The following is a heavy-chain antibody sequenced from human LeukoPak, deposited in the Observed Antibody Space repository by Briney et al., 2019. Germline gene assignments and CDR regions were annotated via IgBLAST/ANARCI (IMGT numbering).Heavy chain of an antibody. D-gene: IGHD3-16*01. CDR2: IYSGGST. V-gene: IGHV3-53*01. CDR1: GFTVSSNY. CDR3: ARDAFGESTVDY. J-gene: IGHJ4*02. Sequence: GGSLRLSCAASGFTVSSNYMSWVRQAPGKGLEWVSVIYSGGSTYYADSVKGRFTISGDNSKNTLYLQMNSLRAEDTAVYYCARDAFGESTVDYWGQGTLVTVSS.